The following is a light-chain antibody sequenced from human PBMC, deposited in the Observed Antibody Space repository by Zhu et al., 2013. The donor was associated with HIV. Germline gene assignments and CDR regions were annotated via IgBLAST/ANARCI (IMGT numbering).Light chain of an antibody. V-gene: IGLV2-14*02. CDR1: SSDVGNYNL. J-gene: IGLJ3*02. Sequence: QSALTQPASVSGSPGQSITISCTGSSSDVGNYNLVSWYQQQSGKAPKFLLTETNKRPSGISDRFSGSKSGNTAYLTISGLQAKDEADYYCSAYTTSSTWVFGGGTKLTVL. CDR3: SAYTTSSTWV. CDR2: ETN.